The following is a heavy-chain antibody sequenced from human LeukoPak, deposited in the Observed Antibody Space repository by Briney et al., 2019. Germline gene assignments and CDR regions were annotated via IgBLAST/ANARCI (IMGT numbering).Heavy chain of an antibody. D-gene: IGHD4-11*01. CDR3: ARHDYSNSWFDP. CDR1: GGSISSSSYY. CDR2: IYYIGST. Sequence: PSETLSLTCTVSGGSISSSSYYWGWLRQPPGRGREWIGSIYYIGSTYYNPSLKSRVTISVDTSKNQFSLKLSSVTAADTAMFYCARHDYSNSWFDPWGQGTLVTVSS. V-gene: IGHV4-39*01. J-gene: IGHJ5*02.